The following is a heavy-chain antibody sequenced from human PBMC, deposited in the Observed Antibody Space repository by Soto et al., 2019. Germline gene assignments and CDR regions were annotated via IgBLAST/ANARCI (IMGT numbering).Heavy chain of an antibody. CDR3: TRGGSSSWPENYYNPMDV. J-gene: IGHJ6*02. Sequence: GGSLRLSCTASGFTFSDHYMDWVRQAPGKGLEWGGRGRKKVNSYTTEYAASVKGRFTISRDDSKNSLYLQMNSLKTEDTAVYYCTRGGSSSWPENYYNPMDVWDRETTVTVSS. D-gene: IGHD2-2*01. V-gene: IGHV3-72*01. CDR2: GRKKVNSYTT. CDR1: GFTFSDHY.